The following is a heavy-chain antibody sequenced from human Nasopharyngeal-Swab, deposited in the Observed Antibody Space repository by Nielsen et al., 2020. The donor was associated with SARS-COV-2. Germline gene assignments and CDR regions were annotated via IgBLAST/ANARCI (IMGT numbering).Heavy chain of an antibody. CDR2: IRYDGSNK. CDR3: AKEGDIVVVPAATKNRRGRREQNFDY. D-gene: IGHD2-2*01. Sequence: VRPAPGKGLEWVAFIRYDGSNKYYADSVKGRFTISRDNSKNTLYLQMNSLRAEDTAVYYCAKEGDIVVVPAATKNRRGRREQNFDYWGQGTLVTVSS. J-gene: IGHJ4*02. V-gene: IGHV3-30*02.